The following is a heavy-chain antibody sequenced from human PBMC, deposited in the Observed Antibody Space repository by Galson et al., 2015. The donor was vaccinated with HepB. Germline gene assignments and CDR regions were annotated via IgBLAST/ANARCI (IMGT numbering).Heavy chain of an antibody. Sequence: SVKVSCKASGYTFTSHAINWVRQAPGQGLEYMGWINTDTGNPTYAQGFAGRFVFSLDTSVSTAYLQITSLKADDTAVYYCAREVVAQMGYAYWGQGTLVTVSS. V-gene: IGHV7-4-1*02. D-gene: IGHD5-12*01. J-gene: IGHJ4*02. CDR3: AREVVAQMGYAY. CDR1: GYTFTSHA. CDR2: INTDTGNP.